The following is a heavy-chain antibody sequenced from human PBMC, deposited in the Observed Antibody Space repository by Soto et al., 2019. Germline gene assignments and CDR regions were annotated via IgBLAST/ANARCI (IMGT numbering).Heavy chain of an antibody. J-gene: IGHJ3*02. Sequence: SVKVSCKASGGTFSSYTISWVRQAPGQGLEWMGRIIPILGTANYAQKFQGRVTITADKSTSTAYMELSSLRSEETAVYYCERDQEVRAFDICGQGTMVTVSS. V-gene: IGHV1-69*08. CDR2: IIPILGTA. CDR3: ERDQEVRAFDI. CDR1: GGTFSSYT.